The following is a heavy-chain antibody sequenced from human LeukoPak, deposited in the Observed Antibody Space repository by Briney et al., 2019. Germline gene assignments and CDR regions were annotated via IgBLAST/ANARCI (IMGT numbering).Heavy chain of an antibody. V-gene: IGHV3-21*01. CDR3: ARDATYYLRYSYFDC. D-gene: IGHD5/OR15-5a*01. CDR2: INDVGSHI. J-gene: IGHJ4*01. CDR1: GFTFSNSA. Sequence: GGSLRLSCAASGFTFSNSAMNWVRQAPGKGLEWVSSINDVGSHIYYADSVRGRFTISRDNAKTSVYLQMNNLRPEDTAVYYCARDATYYLRYSYFDCWGHGTLVTVSS.